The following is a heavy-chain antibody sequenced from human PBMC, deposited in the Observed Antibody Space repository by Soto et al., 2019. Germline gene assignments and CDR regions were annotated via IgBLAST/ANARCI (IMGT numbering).Heavy chain of an antibody. CDR3: ARGVPVRFDY. J-gene: IGHJ4*02. V-gene: IGHV4-30-4*01. CDR2: IYYSEST. CDR1: GVSISSGDYY. D-gene: IGHD4-17*01. Sequence: PSETLSLTCTVSGVSISSGDYYWSWIRQTPGKGLEWIGYIYYSESTYYNPSLKSRVTISGDTSKNQFSLKLSSVTAADTAVYYCARGVPVRFDYWGQGTLVTVSS.